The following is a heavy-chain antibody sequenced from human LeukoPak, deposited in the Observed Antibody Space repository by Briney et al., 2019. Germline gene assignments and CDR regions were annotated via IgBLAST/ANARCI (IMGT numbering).Heavy chain of an antibody. Sequence: RASVKVSCKASGYTFTSYDINWVRQATGQGLEWMGWMNPNSGNTGYAQKFQGRVTITRNTSISTAYMELSSLRSEDTAVYYCARGLIRRLGYRFDYWGQGTLVTVSS. CDR2: MNPNSGNT. V-gene: IGHV1-8*03. CDR1: GYTFTSYD. CDR3: ARGLIRRLGYRFDY. D-gene: IGHD5-18*01. J-gene: IGHJ4*02.